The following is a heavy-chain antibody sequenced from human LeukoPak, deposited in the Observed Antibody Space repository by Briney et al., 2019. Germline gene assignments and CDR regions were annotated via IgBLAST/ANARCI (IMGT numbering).Heavy chain of an antibody. CDR1: GGSISSYY. D-gene: IGHD3-10*01. J-gene: IGHJ6*03. CDR2: IYYSGST. V-gene: IGHV4-59*01. Sequence: SETLSLTCTVFGGSISSYYWSWIRQPPGKGLEWIGYIYYSGSTNYNPSLKSRVTISVDTSKNHFSLKLSSVTAADTAVYYCARVEEGYGSGRRENYYYYYMDVWGKGTTVTISS. CDR3: ARVEEGYGSGRRENYYYYYMDV.